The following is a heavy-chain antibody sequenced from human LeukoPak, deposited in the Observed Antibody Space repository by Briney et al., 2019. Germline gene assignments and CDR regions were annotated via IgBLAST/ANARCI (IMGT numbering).Heavy chain of an antibody. J-gene: IGHJ6*04. Sequence: GRSLRLSCAASGFTFSSYAMHWVRQAPGKGLEWVAVISYDGSSKYYADSVKGRFTISRDNSKNTLFLQMNSLRAEDTAMYYCAKDHRYCSSTSCYRSYYYGMDVWGKGTTVTVSS. CDR1: GFTFSSYA. V-gene: IGHV3-30*18. D-gene: IGHD2-2*01. CDR3: AKDHRYCSSTSCYRSYYYGMDV. CDR2: ISYDGSSK.